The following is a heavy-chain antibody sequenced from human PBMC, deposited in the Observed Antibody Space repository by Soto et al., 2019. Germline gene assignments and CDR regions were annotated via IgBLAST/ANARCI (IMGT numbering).Heavy chain of an antibody. CDR3: ARARARQKGQEYYYYMGV. J-gene: IGHJ6*03. CDR2: INAGNGNT. CDR1: GYTFTSYA. D-gene: IGHD6-25*01. V-gene: IGHV1-3*01. Sequence: QVQLVQSGAEVKKPGASVKVSCKASGYTFTSYAMHWVRQAPGQRLEWMGWINAGNGNTKYSQKFHGRVTITRDTAARTAYMELSSLGSEGTAVYYCARARARQKGQEYYYYMGVWGKGTTVTVSS.